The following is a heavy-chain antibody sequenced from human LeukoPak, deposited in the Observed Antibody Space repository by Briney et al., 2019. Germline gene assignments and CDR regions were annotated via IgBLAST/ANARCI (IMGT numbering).Heavy chain of an antibody. CDR3: ARGRESVYGGHSGAFDI. CDR1: GGSFSGYY. V-gene: IGHV4-34*01. Sequence: SETLSLTCAVYGGSFSGYYWSWIRQPPGKGLEWIGEIYHSGSTNYNPSLKSRFSISVDTSKNQFSLKLSAVTAADTPVYFCARGRESVYGGHSGAFDIWGQGTMVTVSS. D-gene: IGHD4-23*01. J-gene: IGHJ3*02. CDR2: IYHSGST.